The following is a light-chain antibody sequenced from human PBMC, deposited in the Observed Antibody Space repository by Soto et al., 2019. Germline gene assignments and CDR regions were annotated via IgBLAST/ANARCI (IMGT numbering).Light chain of an antibody. CDR2: GAC. CDR3: QQYGSSPWT. CDR1: QTIRSNY. J-gene: IGKJ1*01. Sequence: ETVLTQSPGTLSLSPGERATLSCRASQTIRSNYLAWYRQTPGQAPRLLIYGACNRDTGIADRFSGSGSGTDFTLIISRLEPEDFALYYCQQYGSSPWTFGQGTKVEIK. V-gene: IGKV3-20*01.